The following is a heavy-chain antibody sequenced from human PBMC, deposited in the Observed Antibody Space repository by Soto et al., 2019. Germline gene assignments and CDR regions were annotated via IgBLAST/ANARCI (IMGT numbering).Heavy chain of an antibody. CDR2: IIPIFGTA. CDR3: ARFCATTWFGELLPRGYFDY. D-gene: IGHD3-10*01. CDR1: GGTFSSYA. V-gene: IGHV1-69*01. Sequence: QVQLVQSGAEVKKPGSSVKVSCKASGGTFSSYAISWVRQAPGQGLEWMGGIIPIFGTANYAQKFQGRVTITADESTSTAYMELSSLRSEDTAVYYCARFCATTWFGELLPRGYFDYWGQGTLVTVSS. J-gene: IGHJ4*02.